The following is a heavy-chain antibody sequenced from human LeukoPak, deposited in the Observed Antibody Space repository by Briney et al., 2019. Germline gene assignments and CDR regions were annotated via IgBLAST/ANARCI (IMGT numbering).Heavy chain of an antibody. D-gene: IGHD3-10*01. Sequence: AESLRLSCAASSLSFSNYCMRWVRQPPGKGLVWVSRVKSDGSNPSYADSVQGRFTISRDNAENMLYLQMNPRGADDTAVYYCARDLVSGSGSLDYWGQGTLVTVSS. CDR3: ARDLVSGSGSLDY. CDR2: VKSDGSNP. J-gene: IGHJ4*02. CDR1: SLSFSNYC. V-gene: IGHV3-74*01.